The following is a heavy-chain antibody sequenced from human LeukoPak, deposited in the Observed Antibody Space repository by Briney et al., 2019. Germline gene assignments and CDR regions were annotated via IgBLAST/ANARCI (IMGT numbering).Heavy chain of an antibody. CDR3: ARLQLVHYYYYMDV. D-gene: IGHD6-6*01. Sequence: GASVKVSSKASGYTFTSYDINCMRQATGQGLEWMGWMNPNSGNTGYAQKFQGRVTMTRNTSISTAYMELSSLRSEDTAVYYCARLQLVHYYYYMDVWGKGTTVTVSS. V-gene: IGHV1-8*01. CDR1: GYTFTSYD. J-gene: IGHJ6*03. CDR2: MNPNSGNT.